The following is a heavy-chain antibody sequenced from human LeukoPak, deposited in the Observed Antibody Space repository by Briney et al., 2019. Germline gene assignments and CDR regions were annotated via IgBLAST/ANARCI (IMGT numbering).Heavy chain of an antibody. J-gene: IGHJ6*03. CDR1: GYSFTSYW. CDR3: ARTRGAVAGSPPGWGSKNYYYYMDV. CDR2: IYPGDSDT. D-gene: IGHD6-19*01. V-gene: IGHV5-51*01. Sequence: GESLKISCKGSGYSFTSYWIGWVRQMPGKGLEWMGIIYPGDSDTRYSPSFQGQVTISADKSISTAYLQWSSLKASDTAMYYCARTRGAVAGSPPGWGSKNYYYYMDVWGKGTTVTVSS.